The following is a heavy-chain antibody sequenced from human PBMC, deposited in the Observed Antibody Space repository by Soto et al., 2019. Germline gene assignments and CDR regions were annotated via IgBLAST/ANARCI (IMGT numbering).Heavy chain of an antibody. V-gene: IGHV4-59*01. D-gene: IGHD7-27*01. Sequence: SETLSLTCTVSGGSISSYYWSWIRQPPGKGLEWIGYIYYSGSTNYNPSLKSRVTISVDTSKNQFSLKLSSVTAADTAVYYCARVNWGNWFDPWGQGTLVTVSS. J-gene: IGHJ5*02. CDR1: GGSISSYY. CDR3: ARVNWGNWFDP. CDR2: IYYSGST.